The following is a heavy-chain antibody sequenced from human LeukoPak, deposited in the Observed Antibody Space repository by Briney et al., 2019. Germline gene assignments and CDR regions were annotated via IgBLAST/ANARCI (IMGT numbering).Heavy chain of an antibody. CDR2: INHSGST. CDR3: ARGGLLWFGELLHANDAFDI. Sequence: SETLSLTYAVYGGSFSGYYWSWIRQPPGKGLEWIGEINHSGSTNYNPSLKSRVTMSVDTSKNQFSLKLSSVTAADTAVYYCARGGLLWFGELLHANDAFDIWGQGTMVTVSS. D-gene: IGHD3-10*01. V-gene: IGHV4-34*01. CDR1: GGSFSGYY. J-gene: IGHJ3*02.